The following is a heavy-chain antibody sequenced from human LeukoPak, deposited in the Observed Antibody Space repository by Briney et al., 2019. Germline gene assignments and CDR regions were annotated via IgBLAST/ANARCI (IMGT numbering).Heavy chain of an antibody. CDR2: INHSGST. V-gene: IGHV4-34*01. CDR3: ARGPSPDY. Sequence: GSLRLSCAASGFTFSSYWMSWVRQPPGKGLEWIGEINHSGSTNYNPSLKSRVTITVDTSKNQFSLKLSSVTAADTAVYYCARGPSPDYWGQGTLVTVSS. J-gene: IGHJ4*02. CDR1: GFTFSSYW.